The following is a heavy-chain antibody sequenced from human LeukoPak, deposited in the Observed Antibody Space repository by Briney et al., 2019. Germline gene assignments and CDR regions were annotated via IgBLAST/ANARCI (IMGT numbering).Heavy chain of an antibody. D-gene: IGHD2-15*01. CDR2: ISTDGTTK. CDR3: ARDHRSPVARSGHFDY. J-gene: IGHJ4*02. V-gene: IGHV3-30*04. Sequence: GRSLRLSCSASGFTFSSHVFYWLRQAPGKGLEWLAFISTDGTTKYYADSVKGRFSISRDNSKTTLYLQMDSMRTEDTAVFYCARDHRSPVARSGHFDYWGQGTLVTVSS. CDR1: GFTFSSHV.